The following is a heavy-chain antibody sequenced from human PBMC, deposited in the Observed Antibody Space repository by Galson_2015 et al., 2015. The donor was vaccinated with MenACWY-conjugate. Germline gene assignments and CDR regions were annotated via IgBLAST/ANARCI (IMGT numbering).Heavy chain of an antibody. CDR3: ATAGSYRFDY. V-gene: IGHV3-74*01. CDR1: GFTFSTYW. J-gene: IGHJ4*02. CDR2: IDPDGSTT. Sequence: SLRLSCAPSGFTFSTYWMHWVRQAPGKGLEWVSRIDPDGSTTDYAESMKGRFTISRDNAKNTLFLQIHSLRVEDTAVYYCATAGSYRFDYGGQGALVTVSS. D-gene: IGHD1-26*01.